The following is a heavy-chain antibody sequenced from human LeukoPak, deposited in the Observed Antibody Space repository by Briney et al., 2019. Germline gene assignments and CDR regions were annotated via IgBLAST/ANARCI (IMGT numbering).Heavy chain of an antibody. V-gene: IGHV3-21*01. CDR2: ISTDGRYI. CDR1: GFTLNNYD. CDR3: ARDHLDSYRSSFPSWFGP. D-gene: IGHD6-13*01. Sequence: GGSLRLSCVGSGFTLNNYDMNWVRQAPGKGLEWVSSISTDGRYIYYADSVKGRFTISRDNAKNSLYLQMSGLRVEDTAVYYCARDHLDSYRSSFPSWFGPWGQGTLVTVPS. J-gene: IGHJ5*02.